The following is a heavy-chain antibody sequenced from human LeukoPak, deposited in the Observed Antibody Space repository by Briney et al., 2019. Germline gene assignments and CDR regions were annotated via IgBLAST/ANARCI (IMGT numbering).Heavy chain of an antibody. J-gene: IGHJ4*02. CDR1: GGSISSSNW. CDR2: IYHSGST. D-gene: IGHD2-15*01. CDR3: AGALRGNCSGGNCPPYFDY. V-gene: IGHV4-4*02. Sequence: PSETLSLTCAVSGGSISSSNWWSWVRQPPGKGLEWIGEIYHSGSTNYNPSLKSRVTISVDKSKNQFSLKLSSVTAADTAVYYCAGALRGNCSGGNCPPYFDYWGQGTLVTVSS.